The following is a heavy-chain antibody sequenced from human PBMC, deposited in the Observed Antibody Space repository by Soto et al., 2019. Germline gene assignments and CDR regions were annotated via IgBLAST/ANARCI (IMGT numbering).Heavy chain of an antibody. J-gene: IGHJ4*02. CDR1: GYTFTGYY. CDR3: AINYYGSGSYLYY. CDR2: ISPNSSST. D-gene: IGHD3-10*01. Sequence: ASVKVSCKASGYTFTGYYMHWVRQAPGQGLEWMGWISPNSSSTDQAQKFQGRVTMTIDTSTNTAYMELRSLRSEDTAVYYCAINYYGSGSYLYYWGQGTLVTVSS. V-gene: IGHV1-2*02.